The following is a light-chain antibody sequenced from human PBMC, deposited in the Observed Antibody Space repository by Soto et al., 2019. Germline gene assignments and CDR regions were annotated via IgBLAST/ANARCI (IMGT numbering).Light chain of an antibody. Sequence: EIVLTQSPATLSLSPGERATLSCRASQSVSSYLAWYQQKPGQAPRLLIYDASNRATGIPARFSGSGSGTDFTLTTSSLEPEDFAVYYCQQRSNWPRNTFGGGTKVEIK. CDR1: QSVSSY. CDR3: QQRSNWPRNT. CDR2: DAS. V-gene: IGKV3-11*01. J-gene: IGKJ4*01.